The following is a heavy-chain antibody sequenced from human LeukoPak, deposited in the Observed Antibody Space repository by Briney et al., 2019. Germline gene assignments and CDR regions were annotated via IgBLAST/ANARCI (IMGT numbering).Heavy chain of an antibody. Sequence: PSETLSLTCTVSGGSISSDYWSWVRQPPGKGLEWIGYIYYSGSTSYNPSLKSRVTISVDTSKNQFSLKLRSVTAADTAVYYCARVEQQWLVQDYWGQGNLVTVSS. CDR1: GGSISSDY. CDR2: IYYSGST. V-gene: IGHV4-59*01. D-gene: IGHD6-19*01. J-gene: IGHJ4*02. CDR3: ARVEQQWLVQDY.